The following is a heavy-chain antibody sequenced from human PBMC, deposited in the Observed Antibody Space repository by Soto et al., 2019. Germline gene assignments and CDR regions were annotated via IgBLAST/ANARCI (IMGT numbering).Heavy chain of an antibody. V-gene: IGHV4-39*01. Sequence: TLSLTCTGSGVSITASYSNWAWIRQPPGKGLEWIGTFYYSGTTSQNPPLRSRITISGDTSRNQFSLNLRSVTAADSGVYYCAKLVRDDVRRSDLDHWGQGTLVTVSS. CDR2: FYYSGTT. D-gene: IGHD3-10*02. J-gene: IGHJ4*02. CDR1: GVSITASYSN. CDR3: AKLVRDDVRRSDLDH.